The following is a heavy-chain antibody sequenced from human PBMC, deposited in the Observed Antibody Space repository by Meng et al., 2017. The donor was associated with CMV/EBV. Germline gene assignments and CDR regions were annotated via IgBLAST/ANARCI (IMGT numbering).Heavy chain of an antibody. CDR3: ARESTGDWFDP. V-gene: IGHV3-21*01. J-gene: IGHJ5*02. CDR1: GFTFSSYG. Sequence: VEPVEAGGGVVQPGGSLRLSCAAAGFTFSSYGMNWVRQAPGKGLEWVSSISSSSSYIYYADSVKGRFTISRDNAKNSLYLQMNSLRAEDTAVYYCARESTGDWFDPWGQGTLVTVSS. CDR2: ISSSSSYI. D-gene: IGHD7-27*01.